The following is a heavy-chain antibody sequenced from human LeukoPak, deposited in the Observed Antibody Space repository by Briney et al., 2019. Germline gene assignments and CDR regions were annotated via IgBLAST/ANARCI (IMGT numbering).Heavy chain of an antibody. Sequence: PGGSLRLSCAASGFTFSSYAMHWVRQAPGKGLEWVAVISYDGSNKYYADSVKGRFTISRDNSKNTLYLQMNSLRAEDTAVYYCARQESGAVAGEFDYWGQGTLVTVSS. D-gene: IGHD6-19*01. CDR2: ISYDGSNK. J-gene: IGHJ4*02. CDR3: ARQESGAVAGEFDY. V-gene: IGHV3-30-3*01. CDR1: GFTFSSYA.